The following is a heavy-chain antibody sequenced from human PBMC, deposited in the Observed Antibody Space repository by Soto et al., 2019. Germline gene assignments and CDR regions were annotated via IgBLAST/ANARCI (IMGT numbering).Heavy chain of an antibody. J-gene: IGHJ6*02. V-gene: IGHV1-18*01. Sequence: ASVKVSCKASGYTFTSYGISWVLQAPGQGLEWMGWISAYNGNTNYAQKLQGRVTMTTDTSTSTAYMELRSLRSDDTAVYYCARSGYSSSWYGAATGRQSEYYYYGMDVWGQGTTVTVSS. CDR3: ARSGYSSSWYGAATGRQSEYYYYGMDV. D-gene: IGHD6-13*01. CDR2: ISAYNGNT. CDR1: GYTFTSYG.